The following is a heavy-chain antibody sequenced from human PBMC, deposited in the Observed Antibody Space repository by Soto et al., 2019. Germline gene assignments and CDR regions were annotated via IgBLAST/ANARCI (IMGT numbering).Heavy chain of an antibody. V-gene: IGHV4-34*01. CDR3: ARGTFIVVVPAASGRLSWFDP. D-gene: IGHD2-2*01. J-gene: IGHJ5*02. CDR2: INHSGST. CDR1: GGSFSGYY. Sequence: SETLSLTCAVYGGSFSGYYWSWIRQPPGKGLEWIGEINHSGSTNYNPSLKSRVTISVDTSKNQFSLKLSSVTAADTAVYYCARGTFIVVVPAASGRLSWFDPWGQGTLVTVSS.